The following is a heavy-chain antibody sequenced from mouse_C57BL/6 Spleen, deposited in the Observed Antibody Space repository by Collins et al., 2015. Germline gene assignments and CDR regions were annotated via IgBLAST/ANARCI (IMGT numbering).Heavy chain of an antibody. J-gene: IGHJ4*01. Sequence: QVQLQQPGAELVKPGASVKMSCKASGYTFTSYWITWVKQRPGQGLKWIGDIYPGSGSTNYNEKFKSKATLTVDTSSSTAYMQLSSLTSEDSAVYYCARRSYYGSSYAMDYWGQGTSVTVPS. V-gene: IGHV1-55*01. CDR1: GYTFTSYW. CDR3: ARRSYYGSSYAMDY. D-gene: IGHD1-1*01. CDR2: IYPGSGST.